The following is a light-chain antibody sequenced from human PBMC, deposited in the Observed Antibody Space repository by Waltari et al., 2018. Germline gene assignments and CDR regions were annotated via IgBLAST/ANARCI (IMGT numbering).Light chain of an antibody. CDR2: AAS. CDR3: QQSYSTPIT. Sequence: DIQMTQSPSSLSASVGDRVTITCRASQSISSYLNWYQQKPGKAPKLLIYAASSLQSGFPSRFSGSGSETDCTLTISSLQPEEFATYYCQQSYSTPITFGQGTRLEIK. V-gene: IGKV1-39*01. CDR1: QSISSY. J-gene: IGKJ5*01.